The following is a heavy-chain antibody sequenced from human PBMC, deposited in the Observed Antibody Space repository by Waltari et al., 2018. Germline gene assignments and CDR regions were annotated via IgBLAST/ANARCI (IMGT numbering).Heavy chain of an antibody. Sequence: QVQLQESGPGLVKPSETLSITCPVSGYSISSGYSWVWIRQPPGKGLEWIGSTYHGGNTFYNPSLQSRVTISIDTSKNQFSLKLSSVTAADTAVYYCGRHNHYSPLDYWGQGTLVTVSS. J-gene: IGHJ4*02. D-gene: IGHD3-10*01. V-gene: IGHV4-38-2*01. CDR1: GYSISSGYS. CDR2: TYHGGNT. CDR3: GRHNHYSPLDY.